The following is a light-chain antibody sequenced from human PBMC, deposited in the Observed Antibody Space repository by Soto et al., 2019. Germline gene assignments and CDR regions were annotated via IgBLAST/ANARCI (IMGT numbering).Light chain of an antibody. Sequence: DIQLTQSPSFLSASVGDRVTITCRASQGASSYLAWFQQKPGRAPKLLIYGASTLQSGVPARFSGSGSGTDFTLTISNLQPEDFATYYCQKLKAYPLTFGQGRRLEI. J-gene: IGKJ5*01. V-gene: IGKV1-9*01. CDR2: GAS. CDR1: QGASSY. CDR3: QKLKAYPLT.